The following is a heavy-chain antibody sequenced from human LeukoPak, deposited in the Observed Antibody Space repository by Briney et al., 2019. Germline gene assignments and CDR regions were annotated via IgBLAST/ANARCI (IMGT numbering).Heavy chain of an antibody. D-gene: IGHD3-10*01. J-gene: IGHJ4*02. Sequence: GGSLRLSCAASGFTFSSYAMNWVRQAPGEGLEWVSAISGSGDKTYYADSVKGRFTISRDNSKNTLYLQMNSLRAEDSAVYFCAKPATLLWFGDEYWGQGTLVTVSS. CDR3: AKPATLLWFGDEY. V-gene: IGHV3-23*01. CDR1: GFTFSSYA. CDR2: ISGSGDKT.